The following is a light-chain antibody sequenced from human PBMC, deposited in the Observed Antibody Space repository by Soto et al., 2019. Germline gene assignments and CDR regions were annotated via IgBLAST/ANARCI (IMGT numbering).Light chain of an antibody. CDR2: AAS. Sequence: DIQMTQSPSSLSASVGDSVTITCRSSQSIKYLNWYQQKAGKAPKLLIYAASSLQSGVPSRFSGSGSGTDFTLTISSLQPGDFATYYCQQSDRAPITFGQGTRLEIK. CDR3: QQSDRAPIT. V-gene: IGKV1-39*01. CDR1: QSIKY. J-gene: IGKJ5*01.